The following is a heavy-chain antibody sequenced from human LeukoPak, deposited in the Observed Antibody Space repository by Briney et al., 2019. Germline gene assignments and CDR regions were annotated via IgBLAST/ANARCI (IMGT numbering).Heavy chain of an antibody. V-gene: IGHV4-38-2*01. J-gene: IGHJ4*02. CDR3: AGYSGYDWGYYFDY. CDR1: GGSFSGYY. D-gene: IGHD5-12*01. CDR2: IYHSGST. Sequence: SETLSLTCAVYGGSFSGYYWGWIRQPPGKGLEWIGSIYHSGSTYYNPSLKSRVTISVDTSKNQFSLKLSSVTAADTAVYYCAGYSGYDWGYYFDYWGQGTLVTVSS.